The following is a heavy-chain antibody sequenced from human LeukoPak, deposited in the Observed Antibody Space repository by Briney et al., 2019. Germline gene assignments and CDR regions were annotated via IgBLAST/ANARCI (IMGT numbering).Heavy chain of an antibody. CDR3: ARGYYDSSGYYYYAFDI. CDR1: GYTFTGYY. Sequence: ASVKVSCKASGYTFTGYYMHWVRQAPGQGLEWMGGIIPIFGTANYAQKFQGRVTITTDESTSTAYMELSSLRSEDTAVYYCARGYYDSSGYYYYAFDIWGQGTMVTVSS. V-gene: IGHV1-69*05. J-gene: IGHJ3*02. CDR2: IIPIFGTA. D-gene: IGHD3-22*01.